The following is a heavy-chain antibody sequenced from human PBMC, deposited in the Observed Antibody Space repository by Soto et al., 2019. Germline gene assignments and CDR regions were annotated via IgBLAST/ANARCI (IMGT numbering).Heavy chain of an antibody. D-gene: IGHD3-9*01. CDR2: VSGAASHT. V-gene: IGHV3-23*01. CDR3: ATSFRYFDY. CDR1: GFTPTTTP. J-gene: IGHJ4*02. Sequence: GGSLRLSCAGSGFTPTTTPLSWVRQPPGKGLEWVATVSGAASHTYYVDSVRGRFFISRDNSKNTVTLQMNNLTVDDTAVYYCATSFRYFDYWGQGTRVTVSS.